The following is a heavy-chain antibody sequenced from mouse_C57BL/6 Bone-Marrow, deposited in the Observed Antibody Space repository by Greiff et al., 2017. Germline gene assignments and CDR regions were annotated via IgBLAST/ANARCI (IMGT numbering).Heavy chain of an antibody. CDR2: INSDGGST. Sequence: EVKLMESGGGLVQPGESLKLSCESTEYEFPSHDMSWVRKTPEKRLELVAAINSDGGSTYYPDTMERRFIISSDNTKKTLYLQMSSLRSEDTALYYCARHGNWDVGAYWGQGTLVTVSA. J-gene: IGHJ3*01. D-gene: IGHD4-1*01. CDR1: EYEFPSHD. CDR3: ARHGNWDVGAY. V-gene: IGHV5-2*01.